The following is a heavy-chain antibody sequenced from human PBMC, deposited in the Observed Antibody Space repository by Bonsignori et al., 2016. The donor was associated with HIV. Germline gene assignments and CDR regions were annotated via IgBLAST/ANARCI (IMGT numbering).Heavy chain of an antibody. V-gene: IGHV3-23*01. Sequence: VRQAPGKWLEWVSAISASGESTYYADSVRGRFTISRDNSKNTLYLEMNSLRAEDTAIYYCASPPHYCSSPTCHNRGSFDPWGQGTLVTVSS. J-gene: IGHJ5*02. CDR2: ISASGEST. CDR3: ASPPHYCSSPTCHNRGSFDP. D-gene: IGHD2-2*01.